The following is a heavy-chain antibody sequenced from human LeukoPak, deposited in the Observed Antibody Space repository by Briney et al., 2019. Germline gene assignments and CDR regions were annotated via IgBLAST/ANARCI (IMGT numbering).Heavy chain of an antibody. Sequence: PSETLSLTCTVSGGSISSGGYFWSWIRQHPGKGLEWIVFIYYSGSTHYNPSLKSRVTISVDTSKNQFSLKLSSVTAADTAVYYCARDGGVATNHLYNNWFDPWGQGTLVTVSS. V-gene: IGHV4-31*03. CDR3: ARDGGVATNHLYNNWFDP. CDR2: IYYSGST. CDR1: GGSISSGGYF. J-gene: IGHJ5*02. D-gene: IGHD5-12*01.